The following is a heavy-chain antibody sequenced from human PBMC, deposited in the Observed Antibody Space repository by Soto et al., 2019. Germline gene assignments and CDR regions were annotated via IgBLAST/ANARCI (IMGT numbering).Heavy chain of an antibody. J-gene: IGHJ4*02. CDR3: ARDRRKWLDY. V-gene: IGHV1-3*01. D-gene: IGHD5-12*01. CDR1: GYTFTSYG. CDR2: INAGNGNT. Sequence: ASVKVSCKASGYTFTSYGISWVRQAPGQGLEWMGWINAGNGNTKYSQKFQGRVTITRDTSASTAYMELSSLRSEDTAVYYCARDRRKWLDYWGQGTLVTVSS.